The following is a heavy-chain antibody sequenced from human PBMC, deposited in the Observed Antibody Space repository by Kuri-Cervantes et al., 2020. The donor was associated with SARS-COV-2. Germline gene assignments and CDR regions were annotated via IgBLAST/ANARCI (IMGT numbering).Heavy chain of an antibody. J-gene: IGHJ4*02. D-gene: IGHD5-18*01. CDR2: IYYSGST. Sequence: GSLRLSCTVSGGSISSSSYYWGWIRQPPGKGLEWIGSIYYSGSTYYNPSLKSRVTISVDTSKNQFSLKLTSVTAADTAVYFCARGLGYSYGRRSPQGNFWGQGILVTVSS. V-gene: IGHV4-39*01. CDR1: GGSISSSSYY. CDR3: ARGLGYSYGRRSPQGNF.